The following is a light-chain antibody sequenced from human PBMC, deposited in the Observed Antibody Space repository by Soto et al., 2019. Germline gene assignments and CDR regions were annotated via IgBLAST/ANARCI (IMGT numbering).Light chain of an antibody. Sequence: QSALTQPASVSGSPGQSITISCTGTSSDVGGYKYVSWYQQHPGKAPKLTIFDVSNRPSGVSNRFSGSKSGNTASLTISGLQAEEEADYYCSTYTTSSTLGVFGTGTKLTVL. J-gene: IGLJ1*01. CDR1: SSDVGGYKY. CDR2: DVS. V-gene: IGLV2-14*01. CDR3: STYTTSSTLGV.